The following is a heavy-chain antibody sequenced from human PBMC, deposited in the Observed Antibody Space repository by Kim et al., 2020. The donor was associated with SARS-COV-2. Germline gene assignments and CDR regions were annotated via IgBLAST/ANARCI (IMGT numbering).Heavy chain of an antibody. D-gene: IGHD3-22*01. V-gene: IGHV3-21*01. Sequence: YADSMKGRFTISRDNAKNSLYLQRTSRRAEDTAVYCCARGRNCRARVINYWGQGALVTVSS. J-gene: IGHJ4*02. CDR3: ARGRNCRARVINY.